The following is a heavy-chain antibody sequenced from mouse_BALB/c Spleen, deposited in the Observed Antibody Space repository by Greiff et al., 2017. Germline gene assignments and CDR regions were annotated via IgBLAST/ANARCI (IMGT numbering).Heavy chain of an antibody. CDR3: ARSRDYYGSSYEAMDY. J-gene: IGHJ4*01. D-gene: IGHD1-1*01. CDR2: ISSGSSTI. V-gene: IGHV5-17*02. Sequence: DVHLVESGGGLVQPGGSRKLSCAASGFTFSSFGMHWVRQAPEKGLEWVAYISSGSSTIYYADTVKGRFTISRDNPKNTLFLQMTSLRSEDTAMYYCARSRDYYGSSYEAMDYWGQGTSVTVSS. CDR1: GFTFSSFG.